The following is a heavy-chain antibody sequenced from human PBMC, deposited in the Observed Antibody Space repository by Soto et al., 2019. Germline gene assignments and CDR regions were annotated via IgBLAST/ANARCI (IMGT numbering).Heavy chain of an antibody. V-gene: IGHV1-3*01. Sequence: GASVKVSCKASGGTFSSYAISWVRQAPGQGLEWMGWIIPSNGNTKYSQKFQGRVTITRDTSASTAYMELSSLRSEDTAVYYCARGSKLYYYDSSGYPDYWGQGTLVTVSS. CDR1: GGTFSSYA. J-gene: IGHJ4*02. CDR2: IIPSNGNT. D-gene: IGHD3-22*01. CDR3: ARGSKLYYYDSSGYPDY.